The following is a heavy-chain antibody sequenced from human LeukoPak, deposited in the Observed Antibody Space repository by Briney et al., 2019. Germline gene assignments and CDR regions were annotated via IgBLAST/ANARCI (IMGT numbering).Heavy chain of an antibody. Sequence: SETLSLTCTVSGGSISSGGYYWSWIRQRPGQGLEGIGYIFYYSGITYYNPSLRSRLTISLVTSKNQFSLKLTSATAADTTVYYCARETNGSGGSHYYFDYWGQGTLVTVSS. CDR2: IFYYSGIT. D-gene: IGHD2-15*01. CDR1: GGSISSGGYY. J-gene: IGHJ4*02. V-gene: IGHV4-31*03. CDR3: ARETNGSGGSHYYFDY.